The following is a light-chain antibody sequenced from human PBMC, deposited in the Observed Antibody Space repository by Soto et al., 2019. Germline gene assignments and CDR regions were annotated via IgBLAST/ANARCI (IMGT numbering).Light chain of an antibody. V-gene: IGKV1-27*01. Sequence: DIQMTQSPSSLSASVGXRVTITCXASEDISNYLAWYQQKPGKVPKLLIYGASTLQSGVPTRFSGSGSGTDFTLTISSLQTEDVATYYCQNYNRAPWTFGQGTKVESK. J-gene: IGKJ1*01. CDR3: QNYNRAPWT. CDR1: EDISNY. CDR2: GAS.